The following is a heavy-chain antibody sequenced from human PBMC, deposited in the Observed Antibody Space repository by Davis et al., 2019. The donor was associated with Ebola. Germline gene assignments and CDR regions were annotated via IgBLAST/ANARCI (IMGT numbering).Heavy chain of an antibody. J-gene: IGHJ6*04. V-gene: IGHV3-9*01. Sequence: SLKISCAASGFTFDDYAMHWVRQAPGKGLEWVSGISWNSASTGYADSVKGRFTISRDNAKNSLYLQMNSLRAEDTALYYCAKDSYYYGMDVWGKGTTVTVSS. CDR3: AKDSYYYGMDV. CDR2: ISWNSAST. CDR1: GFTFDDYA.